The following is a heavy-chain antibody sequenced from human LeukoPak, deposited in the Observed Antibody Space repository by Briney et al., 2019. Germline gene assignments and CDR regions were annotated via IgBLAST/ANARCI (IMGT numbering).Heavy chain of an antibody. CDR1: GYTFTSYG. D-gene: IGHD2-15*01. J-gene: IGHJ5*02. Sequence: ASVKVSCKASGYTFTSYGISWVRQAPGQGLEWMGGFDPEDGETIYAQKFQGRVTMTEDTSTDTAYMELSSLRSEDTAVYYCATVGCSGGSCNLIDWFDPWGQGTLVTVSS. V-gene: IGHV1-24*01. CDR2: FDPEDGET. CDR3: ATVGCSGGSCNLIDWFDP.